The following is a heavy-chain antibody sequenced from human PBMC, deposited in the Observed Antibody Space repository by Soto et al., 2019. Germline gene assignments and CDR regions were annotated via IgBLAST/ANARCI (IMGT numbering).Heavy chain of an antibody. J-gene: IGHJ6*02. D-gene: IGHD2-2*01. Sequence: PRGSLRLSCAASGLTFRSYGMHWVRQAPGKGLEWVAVIWYDGSNKYYADSVKGRFTISRDNSKNTLYLQMNSLRAEDTAVYYCARDMKVVHAADSYYYGMDVWGQGTTVTVSS. V-gene: IGHV3-33*01. CDR3: ARDMKVVHAADSYYYGMDV. CDR1: GLTFRSYG. CDR2: IWYDGSNK.